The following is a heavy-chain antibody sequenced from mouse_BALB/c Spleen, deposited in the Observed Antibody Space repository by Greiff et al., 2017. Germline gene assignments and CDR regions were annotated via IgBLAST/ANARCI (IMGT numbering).Heavy chain of an antibody. CDR3: ARSLYGYDAWFAY. CDR2: IYPGNGGT. J-gene: IGHJ3*01. CDR1: GYTFTSYN. V-gene: IGHV1-12*01. D-gene: IGHD2-2*01. Sequence: QVQLQQSGAELVRSGASVKMSCKASGYTFTSYNMHWVKQTPGQGLEWIGYIYPGNGGTNYNQKFKGKATLTADTSSSTAYMQISSLTSEDSAVYFCARSLYGYDAWFAYWGQGTLVTVSA.